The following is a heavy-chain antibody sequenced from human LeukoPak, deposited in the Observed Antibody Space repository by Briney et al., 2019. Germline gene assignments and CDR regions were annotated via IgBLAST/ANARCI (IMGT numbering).Heavy chain of an antibody. Sequence: ASLRLSCAASGFTFSSHWMHSVRQAPGKGLVWVSLINGDGSSKTYAHAVKGRFTISRDNAKNTLFLQMNSLRAEDTAVYYCARGNDYVWGSYRTSPPYYCGMDGWGQGTTVTVCS. CDR2: INGDGSSK. CDR1: GFTFSSHW. D-gene: IGHD3-16*02. J-gene: IGHJ6*02. V-gene: IGHV3-74*01. CDR3: ARGNDYVWGSYRTSPPYYCGMDG.